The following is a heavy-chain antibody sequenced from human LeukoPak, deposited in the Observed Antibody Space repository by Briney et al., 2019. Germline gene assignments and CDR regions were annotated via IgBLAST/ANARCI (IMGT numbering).Heavy chain of an antibody. CDR1: GYTFTGYY. D-gene: IGHD3-3*01. CDR3: ARGGYDFVYYYYGMDV. CDR2: INPNSGGT. J-gene: IGHJ6*02. V-gene: IGHV1-2*06. Sequence: ASVKVSCKASGYTFTGYYMHWVLQAPGQGLEWMGRINPNSGGTNYAQKFQGRDTMTRDTSISTAYMELSRLRSDDTAVYYCARGGYDFVYYYYGMDVWGQGTTVTVSS.